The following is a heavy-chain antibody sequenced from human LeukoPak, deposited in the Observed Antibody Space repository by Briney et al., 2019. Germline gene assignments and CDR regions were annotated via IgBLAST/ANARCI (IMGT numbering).Heavy chain of an antibody. CDR1: GFTFSSYA. J-gene: IGHJ4*02. D-gene: IGHD6-13*01. CDR3: AKEGYSSSWYNVSPGDY. CDR2: ISGSGGST. V-gene: IGHV3-23*01. Sequence: GGSLRLSCAASGFTFSSYAMSWVRQAPGKGLEWVSAISGSGGSTYYADSVKGRFTISRDNSKNTLYLQMNSLRAEDTAVYYCAKEGYSSSWYNVSPGDYWGQGTLVTVSS.